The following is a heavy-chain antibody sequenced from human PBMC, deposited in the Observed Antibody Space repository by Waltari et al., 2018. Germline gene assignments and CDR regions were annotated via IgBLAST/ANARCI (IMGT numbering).Heavy chain of an antibody. CDR1: GFTFSSYW. CDR2: IKQDGSEK. Sequence: EVQLVESGGGLVQPGGSLRLSCAASGFTFSSYWMSWVRQAPGKGLEWVANIKQDGSEKYYVDSVKGRFTISRDNAKNSLYLQMNSLRAEDTAVYYCARKHDYIEMVYFDLWGRGTLVTVSS. D-gene: IGHD4-4*01. J-gene: IGHJ2*01. V-gene: IGHV3-7*01. CDR3: ARKHDYIEMVYFDL.